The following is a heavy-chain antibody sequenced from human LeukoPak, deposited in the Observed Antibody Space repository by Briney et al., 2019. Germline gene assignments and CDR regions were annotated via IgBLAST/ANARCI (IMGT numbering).Heavy chain of an antibody. CDR3: ARSAVVVVAATPHWFDP. Sequence: SETLSLTCTVSGGSISSGGYYWSWIRQHPGKGLEWIGYIYYSGSTYYNPSLKSRVTISVDTSKNQFSLKPSSVTAADTAVYYCARSAVVVVAATPHWFDPWGQGTLVTVSS. D-gene: IGHD2-15*01. J-gene: IGHJ5*02. CDR2: IYYSGST. CDR1: GGSISSGGYY. V-gene: IGHV4-31*03.